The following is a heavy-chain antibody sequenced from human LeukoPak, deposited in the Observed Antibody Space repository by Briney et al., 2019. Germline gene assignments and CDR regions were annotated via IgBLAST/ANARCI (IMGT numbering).Heavy chain of an antibody. CDR1: GFTFSSYE. D-gene: IGHD3-22*01. V-gene: IGHV3-48*03. J-gene: IGHJ4*02. CDR2: ISSSGSTI. CDR3: ARVNYYDSSGLDY. Sequence: PGGSLRLSCAASGFTFSSYEMNWGRQAPGKGLEWVSYISSSGSTIYYADSVKGRFTISRDNAKNSLYPQMNSLRAEDTAVYYCARVNYYDSSGLDYWGQGTLVTVSS.